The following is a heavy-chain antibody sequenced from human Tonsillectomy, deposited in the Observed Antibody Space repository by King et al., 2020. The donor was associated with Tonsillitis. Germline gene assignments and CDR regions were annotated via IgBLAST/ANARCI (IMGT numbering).Heavy chain of an antibody. CDR2: IYYSGST. CDR1: GGSISSYY. D-gene: IGHD3-9*01. V-gene: IGHV4-59*01. J-gene: IGHJ4*02. CDR3: AREYYDILTGYFDY. Sequence: QLQESGPGLVKPSETLSLTCTVSGGSISSYYWSWIRQPPGKGLEWIGYIYYSGSTNYNPSLKSRVTISVDTSKNQFSLTLSSVTAADTAVYYCAREYYDILTGYFDYWGQGTLVTVSS.